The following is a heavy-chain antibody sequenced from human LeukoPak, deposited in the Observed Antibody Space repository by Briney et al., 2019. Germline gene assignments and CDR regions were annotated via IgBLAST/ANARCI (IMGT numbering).Heavy chain of an antibody. D-gene: IGHD3-9*01. CDR3: ARHETGPYFDY. CDR1: GYSFTTYW. V-gene: IGHV5-51*01. Sequence: GESLKISCKGSGYSFTTYWIGWVRQMPGKGLDCMGIIYPGDSDTRYSPSFQGQVTISADKSFSTAYLQWSSLKASDTAMYYCARHETGPYFDYWGQGTLVTVSS. CDR2: IYPGDSDT. J-gene: IGHJ4*02.